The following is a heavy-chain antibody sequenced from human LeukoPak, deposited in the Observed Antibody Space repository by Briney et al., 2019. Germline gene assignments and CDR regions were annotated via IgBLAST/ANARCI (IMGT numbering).Heavy chain of an antibody. Sequence: SETLSLTCTVSGGSISSYYWSWIRQPPGKGLEWIGYIYYSGGTNYNPSLKSRVTISVDTSKNQFSLKLSSVTAADTAVYYCARQGQLVHPWGQGTLVTVSS. CDR2: IYYSGGT. J-gene: IGHJ5*02. CDR3: ARQGQLVHP. CDR1: GGSISSYY. V-gene: IGHV4-59*08. D-gene: IGHD6-6*01.